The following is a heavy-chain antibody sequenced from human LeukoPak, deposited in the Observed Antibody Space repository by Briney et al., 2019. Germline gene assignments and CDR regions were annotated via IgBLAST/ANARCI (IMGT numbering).Heavy chain of an antibody. D-gene: IGHD5-12*01. CDR2: IIPIFGTA. V-gene: IGHV1-69*05. Sequence: GASVKVSCKASGGTFSSYAISRVRQAPGQGLEWMGGIIPIFGTANYAQKFQGRVTITTDESTSTAYMELSSLRSEDTAVYYCARSGSRIYSGYGVVEIDYWGQGTLVTVSS. CDR3: ARSGSRIYSGYGVVEIDY. J-gene: IGHJ4*02. CDR1: GGTFSSYA.